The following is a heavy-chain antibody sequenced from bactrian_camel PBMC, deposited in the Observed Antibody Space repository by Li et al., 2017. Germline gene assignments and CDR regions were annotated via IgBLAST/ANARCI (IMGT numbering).Heavy chain of an antibody. V-gene: IGHV3S1*01. CDR2: IYTGDGTT. Sequence: HVQLVESGGGSVQSGGSLKLSCAASGYTVSGNCMAWFRQAPGKEREGVATIYTGDGTTSYADSVKDRFTISQDNAKSTVYLQMDSLKPEDTAMYYCAARTRGGTWCGLLTSMYFSWGQGTQVTVS. CDR3: AARTRGGTWCGLLTSMYFS. CDR1: GYTVSGNC. J-gene: IGHJ6*01. D-gene: IGHD2*01.